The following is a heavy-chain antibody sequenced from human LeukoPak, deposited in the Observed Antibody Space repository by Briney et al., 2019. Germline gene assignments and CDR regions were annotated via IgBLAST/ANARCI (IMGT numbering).Heavy chain of an antibody. CDR3: ARDSSRRPQIYDIATSFSTDS. J-gene: IGHJ4*02. CDR1: GYTFTDYY. CDR2: INPKIGGT. Sequence: ASVKVSCKASGYTFTDYYIHWVRQAPGQGLEWMRYINPKIGGTNYAQRFQGRVSMTRDTSITTAYMELRRVTSDDTAVYYCARDSSRRPQIYDIATSFSTDSWGQGTLVTVSS. V-gene: IGHV1-2*02. D-gene: IGHD3-9*01.